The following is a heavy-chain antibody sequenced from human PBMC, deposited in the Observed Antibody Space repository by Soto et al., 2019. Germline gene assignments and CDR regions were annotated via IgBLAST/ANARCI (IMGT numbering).Heavy chain of an antibody. CDR3: ARPHEGGYHADHHYYYALDV. J-gene: IGHJ6*02. Sequence: QVQLVQSGAEVKKPGSSVTVSCKVSGVNFERFSISWVRQAPGQGLEWIGGIVPIFGTTNYAQKFHNRDTISADEYTSTDHLKLSSLISDETAVYYCARPHEGGYHADHHYYYALDVWRQGTAVTVTS. CDR2: IVPIFGTT. V-gene: IGHV1-69*01. CDR1: GVNFERFS. D-gene: IGHD3-16*02.